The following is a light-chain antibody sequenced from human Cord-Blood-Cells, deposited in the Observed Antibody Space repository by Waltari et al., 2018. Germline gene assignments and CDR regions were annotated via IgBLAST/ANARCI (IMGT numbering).Light chain of an antibody. V-gene: IGLV2-14*01. CDR3: SSYTSSSTVV. CDR2: DVS. CDR1: SSDVGGYNY. J-gene: IGLJ2*01. Sequence: QSALTQPASVSWSPGQSITISCTGTSSDVGGYNYVLWYQQHPGNAPKLMVYDVSNRPSGVSNRFSGSTSCNTASLTISGLQAEDEADYYSSSYTSSSTVVFGGGTKLTVL.